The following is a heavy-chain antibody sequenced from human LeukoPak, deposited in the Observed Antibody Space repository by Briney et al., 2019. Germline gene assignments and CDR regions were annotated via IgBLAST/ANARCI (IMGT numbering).Heavy chain of an antibody. Sequence: GGSLRLSCAASGFTFSRYAMSWARQAPGKGLEWVCGISNSGESPYYANSVEGRFTISRDNSKNTLYLEINSLRVEDTAVYYCAKKSRDGYNPFDYVGQGTLVTVSS. CDR3: AKKSRDGYNPFDY. D-gene: IGHD5-24*01. CDR2: ISNSGESP. CDR1: GFTFSRYA. J-gene: IGHJ4*02. V-gene: IGHV3-23*01.